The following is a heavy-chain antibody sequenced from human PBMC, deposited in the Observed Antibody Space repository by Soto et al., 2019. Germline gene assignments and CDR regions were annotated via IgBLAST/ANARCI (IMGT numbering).Heavy chain of an antibody. CDR3: ARGPSADKVDY. V-gene: IGHV4-30-4*01. J-gene: IGHJ4*02. CDR2: IYNSGTT. CDR1: GGSINRGGYF. D-gene: IGHD3-3*01. Sequence: QVQLQESGPGLVKPSQTLSLTCTVSGGSINRGGYFWSWIRQTPGKGLEWIGHIYNSGTTYTNPSLNSRATISGYTSPNQFSLNLRSVTAADTAIYYCARGPSADKVDYWGQGTLVTVSS.